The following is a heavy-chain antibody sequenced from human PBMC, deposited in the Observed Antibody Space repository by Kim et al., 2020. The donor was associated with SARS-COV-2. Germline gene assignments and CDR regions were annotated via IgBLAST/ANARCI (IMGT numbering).Heavy chain of an antibody. V-gene: IGHV4-59*13. CDR1: GGSISSYY. CDR2: IYYSGST. J-gene: IGHJ6*02. CDR3: ARDAIYIGGADTGYYYGMDV. D-gene: IGHD3-9*01. Sequence: SETLSLTCTVSGGSISSYYWSWIRQPPGKGLEWIGYIYYSGSTNYNPSLKSRVTISVDTSKNQFSLKLSSVTAADTAVYYCARDAIYIGGADTGYYYGMDVWGQGTTVTVSS.